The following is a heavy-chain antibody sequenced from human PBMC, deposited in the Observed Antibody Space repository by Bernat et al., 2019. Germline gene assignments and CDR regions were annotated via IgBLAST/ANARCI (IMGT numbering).Heavy chain of an antibody. Sequence: QVQLVQSGAEVKKPGASVKVSCKASGYTFTSYGISWVRQAPGQGLEWMGWISAYNGNTNYAQKLQGRVTMTTDTSTSTAYMELRSLRSDDTAVYYCARGAYYYDSSGYPGAFDIWGQGTMVTVSS. V-gene: IGHV1-18*01. J-gene: IGHJ3*02. CDR1: GYTFTSYG. CDR3: ARGAYYYDSSGYPGAFDI. CDR2: ISAYNGNT. D-gene: IGHD3-22*01.